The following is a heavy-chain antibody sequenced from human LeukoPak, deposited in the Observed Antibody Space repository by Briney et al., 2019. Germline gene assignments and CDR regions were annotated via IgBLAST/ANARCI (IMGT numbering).Heavy chain of an antibody. V-gene: IGHV3-21*01. CDR1: GFTFSSYS. D-gene: IGHD3-9*01. CDR3: ARDHDYDILTGYVGAFDI. Sequence: GGSLRLSCAASGFTFSSYSMNWVRQAPGKGLEWVSSISSSSSYIYYADSVKGRFTISRDNAKNSLYLQMNSLGAEDTAVYYCARDHDYDILTGYVGAFDIWGQGTMVTVSS. CDR2: ISSSSSYI. J-gene: IGHJ3*02.